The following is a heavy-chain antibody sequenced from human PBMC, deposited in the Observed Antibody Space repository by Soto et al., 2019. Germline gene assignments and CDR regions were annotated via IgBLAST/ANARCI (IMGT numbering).Heavy chain of an antibody. CDR2: ISAYNGST. CDR1: GYTFTSYG. J-gene: IGHJ4*02. V-gene: IGHV1-18*01. D-gene: IGHD6-19*01. CDR3: ARRSVVYSSGWYPRYYFDY. Sequence: ASVKVSCKASGYTFTSYGISWVRQAPGQGLEWMGWISAYNGSTNYAQKLQGRVTMTTDTSTSTAYMELRSLRSDDTAVYYCARRSVVYSSGWYPRYYFDYWGQGTLVTVSS.